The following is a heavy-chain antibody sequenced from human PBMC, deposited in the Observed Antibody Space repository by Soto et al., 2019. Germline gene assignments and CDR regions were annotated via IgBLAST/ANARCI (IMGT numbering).Heavy chain of an antibody. CDR1: GYTFTIHI. D-gene: IGHD1-26*01. CDR3: ARDSGVVGPSGDLDY. J-gene: IGHJ4*02. CDR2: VNGGNGNT. V-gene: IGHV1-3*01. Sequence: QVQLVQSGAEVREPGASVKVSCKASGYTFTIHIMHWVRQAPGQRLEWMGWVNGGNGNTKYSQKFQDRVTITRDTSATTVYMELSRLTSEDKAVYFCARDSGVVGPSGDLDYWGQGTLVTVSS.